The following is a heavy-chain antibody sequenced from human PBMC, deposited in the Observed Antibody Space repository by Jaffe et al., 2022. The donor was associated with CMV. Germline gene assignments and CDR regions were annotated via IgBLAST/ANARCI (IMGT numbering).Heavy chain of an antibody. CDR2: IYYSGST. D-gene: IGHD3-10*01. CDR1: GGSISSSSYY. J-gene: IGHJ3*02. CDR3: ARHITMVRGVLYAFDI. V-gene: IGHV4-39*01. Sequence: QLQLQESGPGLVKPSETLSLTCTVSGGSISSSSYYWGWIRQPPGKGLEWIGSIYYSGSTYYNPSLKSRVTISVDTSKNQFSLKLSSVTAADTAVYYCARHITMVRGVLYAFDIWGQGTMVTVSS.